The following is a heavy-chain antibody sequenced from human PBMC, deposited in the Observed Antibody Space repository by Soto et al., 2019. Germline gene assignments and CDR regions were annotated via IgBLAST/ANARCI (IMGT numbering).Heavy chain of an antibody. CDR2: IKPISDIT. Sequence: SVKVSCKASGDTLGRFTINWVRQAPGQGLEWMGGIKPISDITNYAQRFQGRVTFTADASTSTVYLELSSLRSEDTAMYYCARDPSTINKLIGVWFDPWGQGTLVTVSS. V-gene: IGHV1-69*13. CDR1: GDTLGRFT. D-gene: IGHD4-4*01. J-gene: IGHJ5*02. CDR3: ARDPSTINKLIGVWFDP.